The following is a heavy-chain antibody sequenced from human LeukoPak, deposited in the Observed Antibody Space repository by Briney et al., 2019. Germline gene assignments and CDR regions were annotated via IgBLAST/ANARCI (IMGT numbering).Heavy chain of an antibody. J-gene: IGHJ4*02. V-gene: IGHV4-4*07. CDR1: GGSIGTYY. D-gene: IGHD3-10*01. CDR3: ARDSGRRGYPQYSFDY. CDR2: IYTSGNT. Sequence: PSETLSLTCTVSGGSIGTYYWSWIRQPAGKGLEWIGRIYTSGNTKYNPSLKSRVTISVDTSKNQFSLKLTSLTAADTAIYYCARDSGRRGYPQYSFDYWGQGTLVTVSS.